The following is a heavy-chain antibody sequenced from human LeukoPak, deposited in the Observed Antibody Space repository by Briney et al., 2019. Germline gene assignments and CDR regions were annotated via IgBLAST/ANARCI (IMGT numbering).Heavy chain of an antibody. D-gene: IGHD6-13*01. CDR1: GFTFDDYA. CDR3: ARDAPDSSSWEFDY. V-gene: IGHV3-9*01. CDR2: ISWNSGSI. J-gene: IGHJ4*02. Sequence: GRSLRLSCAASGFTFDDYAMHWVRHAPGKGLEWVSGISWNSGSIGYADSVKGRFTISRDNSKNTLYLQMNSLRAEDTAVYYCARDAPDSSSWEFDYWGQGTLVTVSS.